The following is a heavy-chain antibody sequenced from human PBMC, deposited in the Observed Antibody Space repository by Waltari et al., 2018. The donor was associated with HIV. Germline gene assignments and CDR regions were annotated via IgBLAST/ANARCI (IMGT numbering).Heavy chain of an antibody. CDR3: ARDAIPKGVFFQH. CDR2: ITPLYGIA. V-gene: IGHV1-69*01. CDR1: GGTFSNIA. Sequence: QVQLVQSGAEVKQSGSSVKVSCTASGGTFSNIAFSWVRQAPGQAPEWMGGITPLYGIANYAQVFQGRVTITADESTTTLFMELSSLRSDDTAVYYCARDAIPKGVFFQHWGQGTLLVVSS. J-gene: IGHJ1*01. D-gene: IGHD2-2*02.